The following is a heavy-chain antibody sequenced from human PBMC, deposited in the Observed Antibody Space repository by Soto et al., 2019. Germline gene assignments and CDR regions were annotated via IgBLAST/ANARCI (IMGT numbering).Heavy chain of an antibody. D-gene: IGHD3-16*01. CDR1: GFSLNTYGVG. V-gene: IGHV2-5*02. CDR3: ARALGSWGAYYVDY. J-gene: IGHJ4*02. Sequence: QITLKESGPTLVKPTQTLTLTCTVSGFSLNTYGVGVGWIRQPPGKALVWLALIYWDDDKRYSPSLKSRLTITKDTSKNQVVLTMTNMDTVDTVTYYCARALGSWGAYYVDYWGQGTLVTVSS. CDR2: IYWDDDK.